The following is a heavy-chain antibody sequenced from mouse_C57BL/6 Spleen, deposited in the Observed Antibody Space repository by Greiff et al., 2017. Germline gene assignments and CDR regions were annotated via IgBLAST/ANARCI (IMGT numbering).Heavy chain of an antibody. V-gene: IGHV1-59*01. D-gene: IGHD2-1*01. CDR2: IDPSDSYT. J-gene: IGHJ4*01. Sequence: VQLQQPGAELVRPGTSVKLSCKASGYTFTSYWMHWVKQRPGQGLEWIGVIDPSDSYTNYNQKFKGKATLTVDTSSSTAYMQLSSLTSEDSAVYYCARSRNKAMDYWGQGTSVTVSS. CDR1: GYTFTSYW. CDR3: ARSRNKAMDY.